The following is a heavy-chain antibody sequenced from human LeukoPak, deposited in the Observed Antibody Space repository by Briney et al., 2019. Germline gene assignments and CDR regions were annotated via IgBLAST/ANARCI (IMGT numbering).Heavy chain of an antibody. Sequence: ASVKVSCKASGYTFTGYYMHWVRQAPGQGLEWMGWINPNSGGTYYAQKFQGRVTMTEDTSTDTAYMELSSLRSEDTAVYYCATYAPGYSSGWRLYYYYYMDVWGKGTTVTVSS. CDR3: ATYAPGYSSGWRLYYYYYMDV. CDR1: GYTFTGYY. D-gene: IGHD6-19*01. V-gene: IGHV1-2*02. J-gene: IGHJ6*03. CDR2: INPNSGGT.